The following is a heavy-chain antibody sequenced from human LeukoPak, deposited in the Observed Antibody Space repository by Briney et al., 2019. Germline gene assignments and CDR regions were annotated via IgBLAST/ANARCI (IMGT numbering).Heavy chain of an antibody. CDR1: GYTFTRYY. D-gene: IGHD3-10*01. Sequence: ASVKASCKASGYTFTRYYIHGGRQAPGHGLRWRGWINPNSGGTNYAQKLQGRSTMARDTSISPAYRELSRLRSEDTAVYYCARDLVVGWFGELQYWGQGTLVTVS. V-gene: IGHV1-2*02. J-gene: IGHJ4*02. CDR3: ARDLVVGWFGELQY. CDR2: INPNSGGT.